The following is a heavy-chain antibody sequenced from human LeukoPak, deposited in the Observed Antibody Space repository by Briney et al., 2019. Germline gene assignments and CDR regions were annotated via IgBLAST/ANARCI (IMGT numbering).Heavy chain of an antibody. CDR1: GYSFRSYG. CDR3: ARDRGSDIAVAGHYDY. CDR2: INPNSGGT. J-gene: IGHJ4*02. V-gene: IGHV1-2*02. Sequence: ASVKVSCKTSGYSFRSYGVTWVRQAPGQGLEWMGWINPNSGGTNYAQKFQGRVTMTRDTSISTAYMELSRLRSDDTAVYYCARDRGSDIAVAGHYDYWGQGTLVTVSS. D-gene: IGHD6-19*01.